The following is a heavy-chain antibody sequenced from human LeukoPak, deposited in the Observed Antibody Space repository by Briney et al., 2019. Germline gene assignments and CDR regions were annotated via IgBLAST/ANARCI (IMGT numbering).Heavy chain of an antibody. CDR2: IYYSGST. D-gene: IGHD2-8*02. J-gene: IGHJ2*01. V-gene: IGHV4-61*08. CDR1: GGSISSGDYY. CDR3: ARGVLISWYFDL. Sequence: SETLSLTCTVSGGSISSGDYYWSWIRQPPGKGLEWIGYIYYSGSTNYNPSLKSRVTISVDTSKNQFSLKLSSVTAADTAVYYCARGVLISWYFDLWGRGTLVTVSS.